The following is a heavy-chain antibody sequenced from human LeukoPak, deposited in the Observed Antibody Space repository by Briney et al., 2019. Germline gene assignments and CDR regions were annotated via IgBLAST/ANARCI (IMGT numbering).Heavy chain of an antibody. Sequence: GSLRLSCTASGSTFGDYAMSWFRQAPGKGLEWVGFIRSKAYGGTTEYAASVKGRFTISRDDSKSIAYLQMNSLKTEDTAVYYCTRVGVGQQLVPPHFDYWGQGILVTVSS. J-gene: IGHJ4*02. CDR3: TRVGVGQQLVPPHFDY. D-gene: IGHD6-13*01. CDR1: GSTFGDYA. CDR2: IRSKAYGGTT. V-gene: IGHV3-49*03.